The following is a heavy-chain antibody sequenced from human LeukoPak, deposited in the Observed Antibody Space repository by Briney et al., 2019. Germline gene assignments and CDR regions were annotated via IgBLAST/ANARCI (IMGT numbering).Heavy chain of an antibody. CDR2: ISWDGGST. CDR1: GFTFDDYT. CDR3: AKDIRSSGWYGYFDY. D-gene: IGHD6-19*01. J-gene: IGHJ4*02. Sequence: GGSLRLSCAASGFTFDDYTMHWVRQAPGMGLEWVSLISWDGGSTYYADSVKGRFTISRDNSKNSLYLQMNSLRTEDTALYYCAKDIRSSGWYGYFDYWGQGTLVTVSS. V-gene: IGHV3-43*01.